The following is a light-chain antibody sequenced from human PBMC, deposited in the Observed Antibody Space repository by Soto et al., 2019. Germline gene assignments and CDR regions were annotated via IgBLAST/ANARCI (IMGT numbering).Light chain of an antibody. J-gene: IGKJ4*01. V-gene: IGKV1-5*03. CDR2: KAS. CDR3: QQDNRYSVA. Sequence: DIQMAQSPSSLSASVGDRVTITCRASQTISSWLAWYQQKPGKAPKLLIYKASTLKSGVPSRFSGSGSGTEFTLTISSLQQDDVRTYCRQQDNRYSVALGGGTKVDIK. CDR1: QTISSW.